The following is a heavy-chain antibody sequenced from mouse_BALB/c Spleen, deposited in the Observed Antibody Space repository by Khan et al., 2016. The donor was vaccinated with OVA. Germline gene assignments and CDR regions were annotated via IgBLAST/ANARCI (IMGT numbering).Heavy chain of an antibody. D-gene: IGHD2-2*01. CDR1: GYSFTSYY. CDR2: VDPFSGGT. V-gene: IGHV1S135*01. J-gene: IGHJ3*01. CDR3: TRHGYVAGFTY. Sequence: VQLQQSGPELMKPGASVKISCKASGYSFTSYYLHWVMQSHGESLEWIGYVDPFSGGTTYNQKFKGKATLTVDKSSSTAYMHLSNLTSEDSAVYCCTRHGYVAGFTYWGQGTLVTVSA.